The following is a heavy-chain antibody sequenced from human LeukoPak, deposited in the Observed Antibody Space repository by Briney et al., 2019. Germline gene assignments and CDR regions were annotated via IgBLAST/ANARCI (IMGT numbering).Heavy chain of an antibody. J-gene: IGHJ3*02. CDR2: VYTSGST. D-gene: IGHD1-7*01. Sequence: SETLSLTCTVSGGSISGYYWSWIRQPAGKGLEWIGRVYTSGSTHYNPSLKSRVTVSVDTSKNQFSLKLSSVTAADTAVYYCARLITGTTTAFDIWGQGTMVTVSS. V-gene: IGHV4-4*07. CDR1: GGSISGYY. CDR3: ARLITGTTTAFDI.